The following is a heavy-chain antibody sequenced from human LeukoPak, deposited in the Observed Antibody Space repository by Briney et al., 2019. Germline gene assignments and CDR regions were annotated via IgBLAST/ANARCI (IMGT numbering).Heavy chain of an antibody. CDR1: GFTFNTYW. V-gene: IGHV3-23*01. Sequence: PGGSLRLSCAASGFTFNTYWMTWLRQAPGKGLEWVSAISNNGGYTYYADSVQGRFAISRDNSKSTLCLQMNSLRAEDTAVYYCAKQLGYCSDGSCYFPYWGQGTLVTVSS. CDR3: AKQLGYCSDGSCYFPY. CDR2: ISNNGGYT. D-gene: IGHD2-15*01. J-gene: IGHJ4*02.